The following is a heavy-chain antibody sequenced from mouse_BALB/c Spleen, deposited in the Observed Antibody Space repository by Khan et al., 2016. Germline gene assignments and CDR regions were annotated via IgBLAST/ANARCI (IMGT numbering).Heavy chain of an antibody. CDR2: ITTYNGYT. Sequence: QVQLQQSGPEVVRPGVSVQISCKGTGYTFTDNAMHWVKQRHAKSLEWIGVITTYNGYTNYNQKFKGKATVTVDKSSSTAYMELARLTSEASAIDYCARSGGYDEDFDVWGAGTTVTVSS. D-gene: IGHD2-2*01. CDR3: ARSGGYDEDFDV. CDR1: GYTFTDNA. V-gene: IGHV1S137*01. J-gene: IGHJ1*01.